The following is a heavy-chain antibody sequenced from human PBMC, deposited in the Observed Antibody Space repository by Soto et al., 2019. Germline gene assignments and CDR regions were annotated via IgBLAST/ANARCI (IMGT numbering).Heavy chain of an antibody. D-gene: IGHD4-17*01. V-gene: IGHV4-39*01. CDR3: ARQSRPRDYGDYDSGDAFDI. CDR1: GGSISSSSYY. CDR2: IYYSGST. Sequence: SETLSLTCTVSGGSISSSSYYWGWIRQPPGKGLEWIGSIYYSGSTNYNPSLKSRVTISVDTSKNQFSLKLSSVTAADTAVYYCARQSRPRDYGDYDSGDAFDIWGQGTMVTVSS. J-gene: IGHJ3*02.